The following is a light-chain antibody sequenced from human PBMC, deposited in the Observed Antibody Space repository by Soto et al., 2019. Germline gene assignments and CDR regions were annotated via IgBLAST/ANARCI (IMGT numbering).Light chain of an antibody. CDR3: QQYDNWPPFT. V-gene: IGKV3-15*01. J-gene: IGKJ3*01. Sequence: EIGITQSPATLSVSPGERATLSCRASQSVGSHLAWYQQRPGQAPRLLIYGASYRATGIPARFSGSGSGTDFTLTISSLQSEDFAVYYCQQYDNWPPFTFGPRTKVDI. CDR1: QSVGSH. CDR2: GAS.